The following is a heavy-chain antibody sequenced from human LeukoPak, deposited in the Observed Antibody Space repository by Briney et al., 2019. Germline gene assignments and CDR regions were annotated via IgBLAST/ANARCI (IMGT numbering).Heavy chain of an antibody. D-gene: IGHD3-22*01. J-gene: IGHJ4*02. Sequence: GGSLRLSCAASGFTFSSYWMHWVRQAPGKGLVWVSRINRDGSSTSYADSVKGRFTISRDNAKNTLYLQMNSLRAEDTAVYYCARGEGAYYYDSSGYSWVYWGQGTLVTVSS. CDR2: INRDGSST. CDR1: GFTFSSYW. V-gene: IGHV3-74*01. CDR3: ARGEGAYYYDSSGYSWVY.